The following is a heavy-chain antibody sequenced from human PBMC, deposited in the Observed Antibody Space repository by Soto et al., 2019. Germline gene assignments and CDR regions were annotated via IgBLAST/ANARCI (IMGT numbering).Heavy chain of an antibody. Sequence: QVQLVESGGGVVQPGRSLRLSCAASGFTFSSYGMHWVRQAPGKGLEWVAIISYDGSNKYYADSAKGRFTISRDNSKNTLYLQMNSLRAEDTAVYYCAKGQFTVVTPGYFQHWGQGTLVTVSS. CDR2: ISYDGSNK. V-gene: IGHV3-30*18. D-gene: IGHD2-21*02. CDR3: AKGQFTVVTPGYFQH. J-gene: IGHJ1*01. CDR1: GFTFSSYG.